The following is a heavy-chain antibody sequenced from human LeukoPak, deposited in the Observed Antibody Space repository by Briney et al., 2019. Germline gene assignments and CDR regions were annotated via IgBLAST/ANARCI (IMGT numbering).Heavy chain of an antibody. V-gene: IGHV4-61*08. Sequence: SQTLSLTCTVSGGSISSGGYYWSWIRQPPGKGLEWIGYIYYSGSTNYNPSLKSRVTISVDTSKNQFSLKLSSVTAADTAVYYCASTGYSSGWVDYWGQGTLVTVSS. CDR1: GGSISSGGYY. J-gene: IGHJ4*02. CDR3: ASTGYSSGWVDY. D-gene: IGHD6-19*01. CDR2: IYYSGST.